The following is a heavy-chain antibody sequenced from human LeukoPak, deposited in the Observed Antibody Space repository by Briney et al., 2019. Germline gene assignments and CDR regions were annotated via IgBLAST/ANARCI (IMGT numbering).Heavy chain of an antibody. CDR3: ARDPTPPLYSGYDDYYYGMDV. J-gene: IGHJ6*02. CDR2: ISAYNGNT. CDR1: GYTFTSYG. V-gene: IGHV1-18*01. Sequence: ASVKVSCKASGYTFTSYGISWVRQAPGQGLEWMGWISAYNGNTNYAQKLQGRVTMTTDTSTSTAYMELRSPRSDDTAVYYCARDPTPPLYSGYDDYYYGMDVWGQGTTVTVSS. D-gene: IGHD5-12*01.